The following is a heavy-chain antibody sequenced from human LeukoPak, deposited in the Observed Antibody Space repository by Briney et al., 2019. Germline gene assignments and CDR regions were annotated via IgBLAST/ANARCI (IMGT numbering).Heavy chain of an antibody. J-gene: IGHJ3*02. CDR2: ISGSGAGT. CDR1: GFTFSSYA. V-gene: IGHV3-23*01. D-gene: IGHD6-19*01. CDR3: AKDWRIAVGSAFDI. Sequence: PGGSLRLSCVASGFTFSSYAMSWVRHAPGKGLEWVSAISGSGAGTYYADSVKGRFTISRDNSKNTLYLQMNSLRAEDTAVYYCAKDWRIAVGSAFDIWGQGTMVTVSS.